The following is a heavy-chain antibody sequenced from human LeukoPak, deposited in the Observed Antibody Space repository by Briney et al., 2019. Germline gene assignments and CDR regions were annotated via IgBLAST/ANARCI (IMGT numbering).Heavy chain of an antibody. CDR3: ARTEVVPAAMRGSYYYYGMDV. V-gene: IGHV4-39*01. CDR1: GGSISSSSYY. D-gene: IGHD2-2*01. J-gene: IGHJ6*02. Sequence: SETLSLTCTVSGGSISSSSYYWGWIRQPPGKGLEWIGRVYYSGSTYYNPSLKSRVTISVDTSKNQFSLKLSSVTAADTAVYYCARTEVVPAAMRGSYYYYGMDVWGQGATVSVSS. CDR2: VYYSGST.